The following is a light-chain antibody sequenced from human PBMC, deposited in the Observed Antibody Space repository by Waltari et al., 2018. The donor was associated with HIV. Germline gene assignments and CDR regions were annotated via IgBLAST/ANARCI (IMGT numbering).Light chain of an antibody. CDR2: KDT. CDR1: GFPTHY. J-gene: IGLJ3*02. CDR3: QSTDTAGTVGV. Sequence: SSELTQPPSMSVSPGQPARITCSGDGFPTHYAYWYQQKSGRAPVLIIFKDTYRPSGIPERFSGSTSGTTATLTISDVQAGDEADYYCQSTDTAGTVGVFGGGTKLT. V-gene: IGLV3-25*03.